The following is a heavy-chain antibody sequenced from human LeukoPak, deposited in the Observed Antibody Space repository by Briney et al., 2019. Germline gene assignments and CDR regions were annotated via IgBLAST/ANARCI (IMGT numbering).Heavy chain of an antibody. CDR1: GLTFSSYA. D-gene: IGHD5-18*01. V-gene: IGHV3-30*04. CDR3: ARQHIQLRGAFDI. CDR2: ISYDGSNK. Sequence: GGSLRLSCAASGLTFSSYAMHWVRQAPGKGLEWVAVISYDGSNKYYADSVKGRFTISRDNSKNTLYLQMNSLRAEDTAVYYCARQHIQLRGAFDIWGQGTMVTVSS. J-gene: IGHJ3*02.